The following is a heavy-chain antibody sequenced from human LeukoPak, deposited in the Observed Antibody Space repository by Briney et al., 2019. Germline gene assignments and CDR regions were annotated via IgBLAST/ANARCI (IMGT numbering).Heavy chain of an antibody. V-gene: IGHV1-8*01. J-gene: IGHJ4*02. CDR2: MNPNSGNT. CDR3: ARAGYCSGGSCYRVYYFDY. Sequence: PGASVKVSCKASGYTFTSYDINWVRQATGQGLEGMGLMNPNSGNTGYAQKLQGGATMTRNTPISTAYVELGSVRSEDTGVYYCARAGYCSGGSCYRVYYFDYWGQGTLVTVSS. D-gene: IGHD2-15*01. CDR1: GYTFTSYD.